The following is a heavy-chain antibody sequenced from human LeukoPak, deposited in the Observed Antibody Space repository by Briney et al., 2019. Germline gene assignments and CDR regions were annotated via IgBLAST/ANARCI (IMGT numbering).Heavy chain of an antibody. CDR2: ISGSGGST. CDR3: ANSHYYDSSGYYQGLGY. V-gene: IGHV3-23*01. Sequence: GGSLRLSCAASGFTFSSYAMSWVRQAPGKGLEWVSGISGSGGSTYYADSVKGRFTISRDNSKNTLYLQMNSLRAEDTAVYYCANSHYYDSSGYYQGLGYRGQGTLVTVSS. D-gene: IGHD3-22*01. J-gene: IGHJ4*02. CDR1: GFTFSSYA.